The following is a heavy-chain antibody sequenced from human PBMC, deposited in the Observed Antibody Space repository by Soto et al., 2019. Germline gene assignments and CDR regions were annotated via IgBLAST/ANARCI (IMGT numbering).Heavy chain of an antibody. Sequence: QVQLVQSGAEVKKPGSLVKVSCKSSGGTFSSYAISWVRQAPGQGLEWMGGIIPIVGTANYAQKFQGRVTITADESTSTAYMELSSLRSEDTAVYYCARCSWNDFRHYGMDVWGQGTTVTVSS. CDR1: GGTFSSYA. CDR3: ARCSWNDFRHYGMDV. V-gene: IGHV1-69*01. CDR2: IIPIVGTA. D-gene: IGHD1-1*01. J-gene: IGHJ6*02.